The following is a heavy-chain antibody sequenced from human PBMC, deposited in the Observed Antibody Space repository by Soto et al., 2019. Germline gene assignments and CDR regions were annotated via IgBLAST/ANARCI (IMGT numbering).Heavy chain of an antibody. CDR3: AKDIIVLVAPPGQWFDP. CDR2: ISYDGSNK. J-gene: IGHJ5*02. D-gene: IGHD3-22*01. CDR1: GFTFSSYG. V-gene: IGHV3-30*18. Sequence: GGSLRLSCAASGFTFSSYGMHWVRQAPGKGLEWVAVISYDGSNKYYADSVKGRFTISRDNSKNTLYLQMNSLRAEGTAVYYCAKDIIVLVAPPGQWFDPWGQGTLVTGSS.